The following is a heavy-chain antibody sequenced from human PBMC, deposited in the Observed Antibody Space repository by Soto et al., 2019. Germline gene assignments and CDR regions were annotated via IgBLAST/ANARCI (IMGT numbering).Heavy chain of an antibody. J-gene: IGHJ5*01. CDR2: IYRSGNT. V-gene: IGHV4-4*02. CDR1: RGFISSDSW. CDR3: ARGGGVPDLGDP. Sequence: PSETLSLTCAVSRGFISSDSWWSWVRQPPGKGLEWIGEIYRSGNTNYNPSLKSRVSISVDMSKNQFSLKLSSVTAADTAVYYCARGGGVPDLGDPWGQGTLVPVSS. D-gene: IGHD3-16*01.